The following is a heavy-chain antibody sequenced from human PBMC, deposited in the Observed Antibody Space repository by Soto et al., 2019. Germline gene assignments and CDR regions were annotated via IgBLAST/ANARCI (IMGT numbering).Heavy chain of an antibody. V-gene: IGHV3-30-3*01. Sequence: VGSLRLSCAASGFTFSSYAMHWVRQAPGKGLEWVAVISYDGSNKYYADSVKGRFTISRDNSKNTLYLQMNSLRAEDTAVYYCARDRVEYSSSSPMDVWGQGTTVTVSS. CDR3: ARDRVEYSSSSPMDV. J-gene: IGHJ6*02. CDR2: ISYDGSNK. CDR1: GFTFSSYA. D-gene: IGHD6-6*01.